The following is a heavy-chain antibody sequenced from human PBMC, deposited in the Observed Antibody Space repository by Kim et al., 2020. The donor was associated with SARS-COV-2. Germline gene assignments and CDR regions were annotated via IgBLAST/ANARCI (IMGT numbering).Heavy chain of an antibody. CDR3: ARDGRKILWFGESQYYYGMDV. CDR1: GFTFSSYG. V-gene: IGHV3-33*05. D-gene: IGHD3-10*01. CDR2: ISYDGSNK. J-gene: IGHJ6*02. Sequence: GGSLRLSCAASGFTFSSYGMHWVRQAPGKGLEWVAVISYDGSNKYYADSVKGRFTISRDNFKNTLYLQMNSLRAEDTAVYYCARDGRKILWFGESQYYYGMDVWGQGSTGTVSS.